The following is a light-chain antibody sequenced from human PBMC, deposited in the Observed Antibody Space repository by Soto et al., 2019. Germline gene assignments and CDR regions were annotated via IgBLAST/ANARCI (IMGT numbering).Light chain of an antibody. V-gene: IGKV3D-20*01. J-gene: IGKJ2*01. CDR1: QVVSSNY. CDR3: QQYGASLYT. CDR2: GAS. Sequence: EIVLTQSPATLSLSPGERATLSCGASQVVSSNYLAWYQQKPGLAPRLLIYGASIRATGIPDRFSGSGSGTDFTLTISRLEPEDFAVYYCQQYGASLYTFGQGTKLEIK.